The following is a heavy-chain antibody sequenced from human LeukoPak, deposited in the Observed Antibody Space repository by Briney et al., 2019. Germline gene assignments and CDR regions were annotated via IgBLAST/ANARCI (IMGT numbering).Heavy chain of an antibody. CDR3: AKDNGYCTSTTCFLEY. V-gene: IGHV3-23*01. CDR2: ISGSGGST. J-gene: IGHJ4*02. D-gene: IGHD2-2*03. Sequence: GSPRLSCAASGFTSSSYPMSWVGQAPGKGLEWVSAISGSGGSTYYADYVKGRFTISRDNSKSTLYLQMSSLGAEDTALYYCAKDNGYCTSTTCFLEYWGQGALVTVSS. CDR1: GFTSSSYP.